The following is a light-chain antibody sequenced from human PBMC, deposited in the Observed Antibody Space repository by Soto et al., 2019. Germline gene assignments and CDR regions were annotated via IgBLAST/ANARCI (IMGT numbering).Light chain of an antibody. J-gene: IGKJ1*01. V-gene: IGKV3-15*01. CDR1: QSVSSSY. CDR3: QQYNNWPP. CDR2: GAS. Sequence: EIVLTQSPGTLSSSPGERATLSCRASQSVSSSYLAWYQQKPGQAPRLLIYGASTRATGIPARFSGSGSGTEFTLTISSLQSEDFAIYYCQQYNNWPPFGQGTKVDIK.